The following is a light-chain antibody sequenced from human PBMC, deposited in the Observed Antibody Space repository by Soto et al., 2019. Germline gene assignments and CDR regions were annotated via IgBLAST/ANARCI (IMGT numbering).Light chain of an antibody. Sequence: QSALTQPRSVSGSHGQSVTLSCTGTSSDVGGYHYVSWYQHHPGKAPKIIIYDVNKRPSGVPDRFSGSKSGNTASLTISGLQTEDEADYYCCSYAGSYTLVFGGGTQLTVL. CDR1: SSDVGGYHY. V-gene: IGLV2-11*01. CDR3: CSYAGSYTLV. J-gene: IGLJ2*01. CDR2: DVN.